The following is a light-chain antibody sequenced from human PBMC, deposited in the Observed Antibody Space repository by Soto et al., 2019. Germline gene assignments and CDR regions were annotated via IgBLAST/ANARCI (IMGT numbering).Light chain of an antibody. CDR3: QQRSSWPIT. Sequence: IVLIQSPATLSVSPGERATLSCRASQNISNYLIWYQQKPGQAPRLVIYDVSNRATDIPARFSGSWSGTDFTLTISRLEPEDVAVYYCQQRSSWPITFGQGTRLEIK. V-gene: IGKV3-11*01. CDR2: DVS. J-gene: IGKJ5*01. CDR1: QNISNY.